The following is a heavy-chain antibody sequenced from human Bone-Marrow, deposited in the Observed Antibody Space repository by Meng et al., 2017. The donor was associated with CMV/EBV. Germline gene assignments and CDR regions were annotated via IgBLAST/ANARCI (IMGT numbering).Heavy chain of an antibody. D-gene: IGHD2-2*01. CDR1: GYTFTSYG. V-gene: IGHV1-18*01. Sequence: ASVKVSCKASGYTFTSYGISWVRQAPGQGLEWMGWISAYNGNTNYAQKLQGRVTITADKSTSTAYMELSSLRSEDTAVYYCASSCSSISCYLVLFQHWGQGTLVTVSS. J-gene: IGHJ1*01. CDR3: ASSCSSISCYLVLFQH. CDR2: ISAYNGNT.